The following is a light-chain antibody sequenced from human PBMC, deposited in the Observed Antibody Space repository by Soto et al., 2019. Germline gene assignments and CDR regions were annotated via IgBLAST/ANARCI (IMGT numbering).Light chain of an antibody. CDR3: QQSYGTPLT. CDR1: QSISNY. Sequence: DMEMTQSPSSLSASVGDRVTITCRASQSISNYLNWYQHKPGKVPKLLIYAASSLQSGVPTRFSGSGSGTDFTLTINSLQPEDCATYDCQQSYGTPLTFGGGTKIEIK. J-gene: IGKJ4*01. V-gene: IGKV1-39*01. CDR2: AAS.